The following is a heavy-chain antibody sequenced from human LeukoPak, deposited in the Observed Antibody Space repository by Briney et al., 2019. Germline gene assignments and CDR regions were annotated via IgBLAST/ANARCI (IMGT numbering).Heavy chain of an antibody. V-gene: IGHV3-7*01. J-gene: IGHJ4*02. CDR2: IKEDGREK. CDR3: ARGGRPDY. D-gene: IGHD3-10*01. Sequence: GGSMRLSCATSGFTFSSSWMSWVRQAPGKGLECVANIKEDGREKYYVDSVKGRFTISRDNAKNSLYLQMSSLRAEDTAVYYCARGGRPDYWGQGTLVTVSS. CDR1: GFTFSSSW.